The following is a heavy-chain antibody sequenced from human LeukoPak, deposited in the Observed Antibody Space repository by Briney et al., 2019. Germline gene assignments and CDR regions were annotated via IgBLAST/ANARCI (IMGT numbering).Heavy chain of an antibody. D-gene: IGHD5-18*01. V-gene: IGHV3-9*01. CDR2: ISWNSGSI. CDR3: AKERGYSYAAGFDY. J-gene: IGHJ4*02. CDR1: GFTFDDYA. Sequence: GRSLRLSCAASGFTFDDYAMHWVRQAPGKGLEWVSGISWNSGSIGYADSVKGRFTISRDNAKNSLYLQVNSLRAEDTALYYCAKERGYSYAAGFDYWGQGTLVTVSS.